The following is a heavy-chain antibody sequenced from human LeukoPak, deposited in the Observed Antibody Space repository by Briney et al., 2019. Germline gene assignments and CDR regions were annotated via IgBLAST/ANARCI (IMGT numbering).Heavy chain of an antibody. V-gene: IGHV4-30-4*01. CDR1: GGSLSSGDYY. CDR3: ARAPYCSGGSCYFYYYYGMDV. CDR2: IYYSGST. J-gene: IGHJ6*02. D-gene: IGHD2-15*01. Sequence: PSQTLSLTCTVSGGSLSSGDYYWSWIRQPPGKGLEWIGYIYYSGSTYYNPSLKSRVTISVDTSKNQFSLKLSSVTAADTAVYYCARAPYCSGGSCYFYYYYGMDVWGQGTTVTVSS.